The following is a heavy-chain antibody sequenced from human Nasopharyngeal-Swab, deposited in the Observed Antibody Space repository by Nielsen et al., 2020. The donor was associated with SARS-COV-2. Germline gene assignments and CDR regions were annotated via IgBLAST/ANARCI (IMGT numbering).Heavy chain of an antibody. CDR1: GFTFSSYG. CDR3: ARDGDYGPAAFDI. Sequence: SLKISCAASGFTFSSYGMHWVRQAPGKGLEWVAVIWYDGSNKYYADSVKGRFTISRDNSKNTLYLQMNSLRAEDTAVYYCARDGDYGPAAFDIWGQGTMVTVSS. D-gene: IGHD4-17*01. V-gene: IGHV3-33*01. CDR2: IWYDGSNK. J-gene: IGHJ3*02.